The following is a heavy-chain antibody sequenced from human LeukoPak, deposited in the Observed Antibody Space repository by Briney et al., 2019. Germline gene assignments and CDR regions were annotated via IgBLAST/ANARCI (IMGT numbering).Heavy chain of an antibody. D-gene: IGHD1-14*01. CDR2: IKTDGSET. Sequence: GGSLRLSCAASGFTFGSYWMTWVRQAPGKGLEWVANIKTDGSETYYVDSVKGRFTISRDNAKNSLYLHINSLRVEDTGVYYCARYRRNPYYYGMDVWGQGTTVTVSS. CDR1: GFTFGSYW. V-gene: IGHV3-7*01. J-gene: IGHJ6*02. CDR3: ARYRRNPYYYGMDV.